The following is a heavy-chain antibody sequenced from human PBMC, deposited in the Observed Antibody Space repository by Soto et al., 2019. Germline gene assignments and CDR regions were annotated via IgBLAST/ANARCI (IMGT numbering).Heavy chain of an antibody. CDR1: GFTFSSYA. CDR3: ADIVAYGHDAFDI. D-gene: IGHD5-12*01. CDR2: ISGSGGST. J-gene: IGHJ3*02. V-gene: IGHV3-23*01. Sequence: PVGSLRLSCAASGFTFSSYAMSWVRQAPGKGLEWVSAISGSGGSTYYADSVKGRFTISRDNSKNTLYLQMNSLRAEDTAVYYCADIVAYGHDAFDIWGQGTMVTVSS.